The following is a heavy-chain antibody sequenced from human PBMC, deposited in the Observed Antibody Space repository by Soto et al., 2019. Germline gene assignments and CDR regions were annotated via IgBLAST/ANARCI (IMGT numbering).Heavy chain of an antibody. D-gene: IGHD2-8*02. V-gene: IGHV3-30*18. CDR1: GFTFMSFG. Sequence: GGSLSLSCAASGFTFMSFGMHWIRQAPGKGLEWVALISYDGTNKYYADSVRGRFTISRDNSKNTLYLEMNTLRVEDTAVYYCAKVLPATGIEGVGDAFDIWGQGTMVTVSS. J-gene: IGHJ3*02. CDR3: AKVLPATGIEGVGDAFDI. CDR2: ISYDGTNK.